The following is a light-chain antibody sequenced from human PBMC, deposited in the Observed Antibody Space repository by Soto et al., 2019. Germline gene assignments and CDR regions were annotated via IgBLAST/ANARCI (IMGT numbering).Light chain of an antibody. CDR2: GAS. CDR1: SSDVGSSDL. V-gene: IGLV2-14*02. CDR3: CSYTSSTTAIYV. Sequence: QSVLTQPASVSGSPGQSITISCSGTSSDVGSSDLVSWYQQHPDTAPKLLIYGASKRPSGVSNRFSGSKSGNTASLTISGLQAEDEADYYCCSYTSSTTAIYVFGTGTKLTVL. J-gene: IGLJ1*01.